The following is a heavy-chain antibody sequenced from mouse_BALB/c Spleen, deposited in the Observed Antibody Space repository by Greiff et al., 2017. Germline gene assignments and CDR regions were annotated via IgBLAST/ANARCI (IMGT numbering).Heavy chain of an antibody. CDR2: IYPGSGST. Sequence: QVQLQQPGAELVKPGTSVKLSCKASGYNFTSYWINWVKLRPGQGLEWIGDIYPGSGSTNYNEKFKSKATLTVDTSSSTAYMQLSSLASEDSALYYCARDYWFAYWGQGTLVTVSA. CDR3: ARDYWFAY. D-gene: IGHD2-4*01. V-gene: IGHV1-55*01. CDR1: GYNFTSYW. J-gene: IGHJ3*01.